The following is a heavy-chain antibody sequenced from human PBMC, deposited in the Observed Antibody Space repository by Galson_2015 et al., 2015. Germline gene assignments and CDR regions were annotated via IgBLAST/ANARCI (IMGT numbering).Heavy chain of an antibody. CDR3: ARGAFGVVSQTQDGMVV. J-gene: IGHJ6*02. V-gene: IGHV6-1*01. CDR2: TYYRSKWYN. CDR1: GDSVSSHSAA. Sequence: CAISGDSVSSHSAAWDWIRQSPSRGLEWLGRTYYRSKWYNDYAVSVKSRITINPDTSKNQFSLQLNSVTPEDTAVYYCARGAFGVVSQTQDGMVVGGQGTADTVSS. D-gene: IGHD3-10*01.